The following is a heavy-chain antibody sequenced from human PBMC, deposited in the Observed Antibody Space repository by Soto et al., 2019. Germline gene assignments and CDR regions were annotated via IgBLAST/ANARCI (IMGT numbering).Heavy chain of an antibody. CDR2: INAGNGNT. D-gene: IGHD6-19*01. CDR3: ARDLGGWPDY. Sequence: QVQLVQSGAEVKKPGASVKVSCKASGYTFTSYAIHWVRQAPGQRLEWMGWINAGNGNTRYSQKFQDRVTITRDTSASTAYMELSSLRSEDTAVYYCARDLGGWPDYWGQGTLVTVSS. V-gene: IGHV1-3*01. CDR1: GYTFTSYA. J-gene: IGHJ4*02.